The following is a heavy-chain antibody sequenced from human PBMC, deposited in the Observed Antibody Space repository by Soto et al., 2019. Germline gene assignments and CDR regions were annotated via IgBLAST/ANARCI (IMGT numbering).Heavy chain of an antibody. CDR1: GFTFSSYS. D-gene: IGHD7-27*01. CDR2: ISGSSTYI. V-gene: IGHV3-21*01. CDR3: AGGWGSLDY. J-gene: IGHJ4*02. Sequence: GGSLRLSCAVSGFTFSSYSMNWVRQAPGKGLEWVSSISGSSTYIYNADSVKGRFTISRDNAKNSLYLQMNSLRAEDTAVYYCAGGWGSLDYWGQGTLVTVSS.